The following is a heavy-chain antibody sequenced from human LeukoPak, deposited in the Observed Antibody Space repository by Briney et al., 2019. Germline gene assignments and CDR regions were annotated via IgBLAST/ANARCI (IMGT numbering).Heavy chain of an antibody. Sequence: ASVKVTCTVSGYTLTEFSMHWVRQAPGKGLEWVGGFDPEDGETIYAQNFQGRVTMGRDTSTSTVYMERSSLISEDTAVYYCARGGPYCGGDCYYFDFWGQGTLVTVSS. CDR1: GYTLTEFS. V-gene: IGHV1-24*01. D-gene: IGHD2-21*02. CDR3: ARGGPYCGGDCYYFDF. J-gene: IGHJ4*02. CDR2: FDPEDGET.